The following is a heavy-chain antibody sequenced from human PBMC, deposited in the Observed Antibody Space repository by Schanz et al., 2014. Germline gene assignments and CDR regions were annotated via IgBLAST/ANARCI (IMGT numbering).Heavy chain of an antibody. J-gene: IGHJ4*02. CDR2: IKQDGSER. Sequence: EVQLVESGGGLVQPGGSLRLSCAASGFTFSSYWMSWVRQAPGKGLEWVANIKQDGSERYYVDSVKGRFTISRDNAKNALYLQMNSLRAEDTAVYYCERFQSPHQPFEYWGRGTLVTVSS. V-gene: IGHV3-7*01. D-gene: IGHD2-2*01. CDR3: ERFQSPHQPFEY. CDR1: GFTFSSYW.